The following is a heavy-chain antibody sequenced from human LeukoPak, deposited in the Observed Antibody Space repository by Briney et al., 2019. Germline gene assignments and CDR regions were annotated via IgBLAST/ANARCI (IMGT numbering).Heavy chain of an antibody. J-gene: IGHJ4*02. Sequence: KSGGSLSLSCAASRFTFSRYTMIWLRPAPGKGLEWVSSISSGSSYIYYADSLKGRFTISRDNAKNSLYLQMNSLRAEDTAVYYCARGGITTVRGVNNWGRGTLVTVPS. V-gene: IGHV3-21*01. CDR3: ARGGITTVRGVNN. D-gene: IGHD3-10*01. CDR2: ISSGSSYI. CDR1: RFTFSRYT.